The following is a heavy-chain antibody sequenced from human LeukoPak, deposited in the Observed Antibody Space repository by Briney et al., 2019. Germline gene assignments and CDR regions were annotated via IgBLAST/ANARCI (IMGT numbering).Heavy chain of an antibody. D-gene: IGHD3-10*01. CDR1: GGSISSYY. CDR2: IYYSGST. CDR3: ARDRVTMVRGVIISAFDI. Sequence: SETLSLTCTVSGGSISSYYWSWLRQPPGKGLEWIGYIYYSGSTNYNPSLKSRVTISVDTSKNQFSLKLSSVTAADTAVYYCARDRVTMVRGVIISAFDIWGQGTMVTVSS. V-gene: IGHV4-59*01. J-gene: IGHJ3*02.